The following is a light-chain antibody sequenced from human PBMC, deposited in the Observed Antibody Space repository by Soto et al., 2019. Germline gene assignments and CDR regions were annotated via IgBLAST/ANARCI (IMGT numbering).Light chain of an antibody. Sequence: EIVLTQSPATLSLSPGERATPSCRASQSVSSYLAWYQQTPGQAPRILIYDASNRDTGIPARFSGSGSGTDFTLTISRLEPEDFSVYYCQQTRSYPSTFGGGTKVDIK. CDR3: QQTRSYPST. CDR2: DAS. V-gene: IGKV3-11*01. CDR1: QSVSSY. J-gene: IGKJ4*01.